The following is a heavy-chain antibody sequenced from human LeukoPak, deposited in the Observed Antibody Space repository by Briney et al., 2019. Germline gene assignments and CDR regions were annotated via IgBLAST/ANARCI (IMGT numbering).Heavy chain of an antibody. CDR3: ARQRRNGGIAASNDAFDI. J-gene: IGHJ3*02. V-gene: IGHV5-51*01. CDR2: FYPGDSET. CDR1: GYRFSDYW. Sequence: GESLKISCKGSGYRFSDYWIAWVRQMPGKGLECMGIFYPGDSETRYSLSFQGQVTISADKSISTAYLQWSSLKASDTAMYYCARQRRNGGIAASNDAFDIWGQGTMVTVSS. D-gene: IGHD6-13*01.